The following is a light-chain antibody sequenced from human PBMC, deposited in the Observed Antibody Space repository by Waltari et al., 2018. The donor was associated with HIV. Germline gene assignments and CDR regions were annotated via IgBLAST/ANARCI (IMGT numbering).Light chain of an antibody. CDR1: TTDIGLYNL. J-gene: IGLJ2*01. Sequence: QSALTQPASVSGSPGQSITISCTGGTTDIGLYNLVSWYRQHPGKAPPLVIYRVNSRPSGVSDRCSGSKSGNTASLTISSLQAEDEGDYYCSSYTSADSLLFGGGTKLTVL. V-gene: IGLV2-14*01. CDR2: RVN. CDR3: SSYTSADSLL.